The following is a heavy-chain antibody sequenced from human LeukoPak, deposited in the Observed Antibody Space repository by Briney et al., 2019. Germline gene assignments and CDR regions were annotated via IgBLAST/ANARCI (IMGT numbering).Heavy chain of an antibody. J-gene: IGHJ5*01. CDR1: GFAFSHFG. CDR3: ARLAAESCGTTTCPNARFDS. Sequence: GGSLRLSCAASGFAFSHFGMYWVRQAPGKGLEWLAVIWYDGNVKYYADSVKGRFTISRDNSENTLSLQMDRLRVEDTAVCFCARLAAESCGTTTCPNARFDSWGQGTLVIVSS. D-gene: IGHD1-14*01. V-gene: IGHV3-33*01. CDR2: IWYDGNVK.